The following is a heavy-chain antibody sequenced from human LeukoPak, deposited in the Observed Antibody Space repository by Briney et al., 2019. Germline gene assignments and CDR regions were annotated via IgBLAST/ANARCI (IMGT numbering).Heavy chain of an antibody. V-gene: IGHV4-34*01. Sequence: SETLSLTCAVYGGSFSGYYWSWIRQPPGKGLEWLGEINHSGSTNYNPSLKSRVTISVDTSKNQFSLKLSSVTAADTAVYYCAPNPYYYDSSGYREVWNWGQGTLVTVSS. CDR2: INHSGST. J-gene: IGHJ4*02. CDR3: APNPYYYDSSGYREVWN. D-gene: IGHD3-22*01. CDR1: GGSFSGYY.